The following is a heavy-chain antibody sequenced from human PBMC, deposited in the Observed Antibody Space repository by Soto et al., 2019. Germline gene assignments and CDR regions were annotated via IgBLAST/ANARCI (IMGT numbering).Heavy chain of an antibody. CDR3: DSSGYYHGDAFDI. V-gene: IGHV1-8*01. J-gene: IGHJ3*02. D-gene: IGHD3-22*01. CDR1: GYTFTSYD. Sequence: GASVKVSCKASGYTFTSYDINWVRQATGQGLEWMGWMNPNSGNTGYAQKFQGRVTMTRNTSISTAYMELSSLRSEDTAVYYYDSSGYYHGDAFDIWGQGTMVTVSS. CDR2: MNPNSGNT.